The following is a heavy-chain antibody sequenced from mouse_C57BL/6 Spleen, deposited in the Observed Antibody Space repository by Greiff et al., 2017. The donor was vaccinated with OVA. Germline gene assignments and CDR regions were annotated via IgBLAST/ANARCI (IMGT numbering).Heavy chain of an antibody. J-gene: IGHJ3*01. CDR3: ARNGGYYYDGGFAY. Sequence: EVKLMESGGGLVKPGGSLKFSCAASGFTFSSYTMSWVRQTPEQRLEWVATISGGGGNTYYPDSVKGRFTISRDNAKNTMYLQMSSLRSEDTALYYCARNGGYYYDGGFAYWGQGTLVTVSA. CDR2: ISGGGGNT. CDR1: GFTFSSYT. V-gene: IGHV5-9*01. D-gene: IGHD1-1*01.